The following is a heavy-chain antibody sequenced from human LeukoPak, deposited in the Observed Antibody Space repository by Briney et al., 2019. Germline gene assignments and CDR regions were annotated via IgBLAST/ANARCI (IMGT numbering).Heavy chain of an antibody. Sequence: SETLSLTCTVAGGSISSYYWGWVRQPPGKGLEWIGYIYYSGSTNYNPSLKSRVTIPVDTYKKQFSLKLSSVTAADTAVYYCASVRGLGTTWFGELFHSSSPRVSYGMDVWGQGSTVTVCS. CDR2: IYYSGST. J-gene: IGHJ6*02. CDR1: GGSISSYY. V-gene: IGHV4-59*01. CDR3: ASVRGLGTTWFGELFHSSSPRVSYGMDV. D-gene: IGHD3-10*01.